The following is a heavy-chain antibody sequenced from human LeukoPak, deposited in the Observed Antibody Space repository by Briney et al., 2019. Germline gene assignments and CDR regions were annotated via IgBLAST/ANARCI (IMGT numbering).Heavy chain of an antibody. J-gene: IGHJ4*02. D-gene: IGHD1-26*01. V-gene: IGHV3-11*01. CDR1: GFTFSDYY. Sequence: GGSLRLSCAASGFTFSDYYMTWIRQAPGKGLEWVSYISNSGSTIYYADSVKGRFTISRDNGKNSLYRQMNSLRAEDTAVYYCAREHTSGTYYIDYWGQGTLVTVS. CDR2: ISNSGSTI. CDR3: AREHTSGTYYIDY.